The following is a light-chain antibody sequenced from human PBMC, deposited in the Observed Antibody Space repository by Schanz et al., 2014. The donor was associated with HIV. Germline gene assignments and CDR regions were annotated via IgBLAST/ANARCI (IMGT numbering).Light chain of an antibody. CDR1: QSVNNN. CDR3: QQYSNWPT. V-gene: IGKV3D-15*01. CDR2: GAS. J-gene: IGKJ1*01. Sequence: EIVMTQSPVTLSVSPGERATLSCRASQSVNNNLAWYQQKSGQPPRLLIYGASTRATVIPARFSGSGSGTDFTLTISSLQSEXXXSYYCQQYSNWPTFGQGTKVEIK.